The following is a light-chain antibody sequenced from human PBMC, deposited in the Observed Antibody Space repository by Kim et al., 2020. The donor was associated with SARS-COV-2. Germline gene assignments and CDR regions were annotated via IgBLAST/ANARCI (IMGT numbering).Light chain of an antibody. Sequence: SPGERAALSCRASQSISNSLAGYQQKPGQAPRLLLYGASTRATGIPVRFSGSGSRTEFTLTISSLQSGDFAVYYCQQYNNWPETFGQGTKVDIK. J-gene: IGKJ1*01. CDR1: QSISNS. CDR3: QQYNNWPET. V-gene: IGKV3-15*01. CDR2: GAS.